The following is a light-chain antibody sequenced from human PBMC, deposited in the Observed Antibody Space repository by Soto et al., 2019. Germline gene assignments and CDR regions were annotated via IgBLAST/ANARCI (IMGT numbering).Light chain of an antibody. CDR1: QSVGSD. CDR3: QQYGSSGT. CDR2: GAS. Sequence: VMAQYPATLSVSPGERSPLSCRASQSVGSDLAWYQQKPGQAPRLLIYGASTRATGIPARFSGSASGTEFTLTISRLEPEDFAVYYCQQYGSSGTFGQGTKVDIK. J-gene: IGKJ1*01. V-gene: IGKV3-15*01.